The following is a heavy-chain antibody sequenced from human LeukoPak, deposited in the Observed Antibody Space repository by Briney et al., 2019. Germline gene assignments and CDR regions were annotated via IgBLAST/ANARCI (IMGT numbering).Heavy chain of an antibody. CDR3: ARETPRDYFDY. J-gene: IGHJ4*02. CDR2: IYYSGST. Sequence: KPSETLSLTCIVSGGSISSYYWSWIRQPPGKGLEWIGYIYYSGSTNYNPSLKSRVTISVDTSKNQFSLKLSSVTAADTAVYYCARETPRDYFDYWGQGTLVTVSS. V-gene: IGHV4-59*01. CDR1: GGSISSYY.